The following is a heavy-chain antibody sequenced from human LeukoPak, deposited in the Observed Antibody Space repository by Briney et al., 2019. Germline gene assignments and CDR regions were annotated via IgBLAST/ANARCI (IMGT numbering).Heavy chain of an antibody. J-gene: IGHJ4*02. CDR3: ARGGRGYCTSSSCYFDY. CDR1: GDSVSSTA. Sequence: SQTLSLTCAISGDSVSSTAWNWIRQSPSRGLEWLGRTYYRSKWYNDYAVSVKSRITINPDTSKNQFSLQLNSVTPEDTAVYYCARGGRGYCTSSSCYFDYWGPGSLGSVSS. D-gene: IGHD2-2*01. CDR2: TYYRSKWYN. V-gene: IGHV6-1*01.